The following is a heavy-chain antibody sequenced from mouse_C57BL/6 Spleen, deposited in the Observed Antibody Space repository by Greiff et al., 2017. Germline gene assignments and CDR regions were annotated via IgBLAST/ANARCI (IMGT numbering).Heavy chain of an antibody. V-gene: IGHV1-82*01. CDR2: IYPGDGDP. Sequence: VQLQQSGPELVKPGASVKISCKASGYAFSSSWMNWVKQRPGKGLEWIGRIYPGDGDPNYNGKFKGKATLTADKSSSTAYMQLSSLTSEDSAVYFCARKGDWYFDVWGTGTTVTVSS. J-gene: IGHJ1*03. CDR3: ARKGDWYFDV. CDR1: GYAFSSSW.